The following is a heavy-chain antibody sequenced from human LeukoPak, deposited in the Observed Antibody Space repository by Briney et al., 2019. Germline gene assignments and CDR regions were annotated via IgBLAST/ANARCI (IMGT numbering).Heavy chain of an antibody. CDR3: ARHFVSGDGMTIDY. V-gene: IGHV4-59*08. CDR1: GGSISSYY. J-gene: IGHJ4*02. CDR2: IYYSGST. Sequence: PSETLSLTCTVSGGSISSYYWSWIRQPPGKGLEWIGYIYYSGSTNYNPSLKSRVTISVDTSKNQFSLKLSSVTAADTAVYYCARHFVSGDGMTIDYWGQGTLVTVSS. D-gene: IGHD2-21*01.